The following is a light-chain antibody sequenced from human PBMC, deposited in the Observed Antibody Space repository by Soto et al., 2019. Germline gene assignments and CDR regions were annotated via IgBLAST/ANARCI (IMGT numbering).Light chain of an antibody. CDR2: RAS. J-gene: IGKJ4*01. Sequence: EVVLTQSPGTLSLSPGERATLSCRASQSVSANYLAWYQQKPGQAPWLLISRASNRATGIPDRFSGRGSGTDFTLTISRLEPEDFAVYFCQQYGDLPITFGGGTKVEIK. CDR1: QSVSANY. V-gene: IGKV3-20*01. CDR3: QQYGDLPIT.